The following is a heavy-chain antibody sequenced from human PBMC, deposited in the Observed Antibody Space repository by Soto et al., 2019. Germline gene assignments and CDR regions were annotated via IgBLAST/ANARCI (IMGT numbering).Heavy chain of an antibody. CDR2: IKQDGSEK. CDR1: GFTFSSYW. CDR3: ARGIQSSGSYYGGFYYYGMDV. D-gene: IGHD1-26*01. J-gene: IGHJ6*02. V-gene: IGHV3-7*05. Sequence: GGSLRLSCAASGFTFSSYWMSWVRQAPGKGLEWVANIKQDGSEKYYVDSVKGRFTISRDNAKNSLYLQMNSLRAEDTAVYYCARGIQSSGSYYGGFYYYGMDVWGQGTTVTVSS.